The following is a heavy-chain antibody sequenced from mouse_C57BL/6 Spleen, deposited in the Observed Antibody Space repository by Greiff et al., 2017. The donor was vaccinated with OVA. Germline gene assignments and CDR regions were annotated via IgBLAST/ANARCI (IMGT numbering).Heavy chain of an antibody. CDR2: ISDGGSYT. CDR1: GFTFSSYA. Sequence: EVQLVESGGGLVKPGGSLKLSCAASGFTFSSYAMSWVRQTPEKRLEWVATISDGGSYTYYPDNVKGRFTISRDNAKNNLYLQMSHLKSEDTAMYYCARDRGYYGNYYAMDYWGQGTSVTVSS. V-gene: IGHV5-4*01. J-gene: IGHJ4*01. CDR3: ARDRGYYGNYYAMDY. D-gene: IGHD2-1*01.